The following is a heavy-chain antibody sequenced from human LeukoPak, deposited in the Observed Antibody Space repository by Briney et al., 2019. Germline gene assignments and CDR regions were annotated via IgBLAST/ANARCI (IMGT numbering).Heavy chain of an antibody. CDR3: ARPRKAGRGYCSSTSCYGGYYFDY. CDR2: INPNSGGT. V-gene: IGHV1-2*02. Sequence: ASVKVSCKASGYTFTGYYMHWVRQAPGQGLEWMGWINPNSGGTNYAQKFQGRVTMTRDTSISTAYMELSRLRYDDTAVYYCARPRKAGRGYCSSTSCYGGYYFDYWGQGTLVTVSS. J-gene: IGHJ4*02. CDR1: GYTFTGYY. D-gene: IGHD2-2*01.